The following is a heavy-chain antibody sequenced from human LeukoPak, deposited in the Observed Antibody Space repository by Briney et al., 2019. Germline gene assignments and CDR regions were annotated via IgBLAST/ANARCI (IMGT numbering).Heavy chain of an antibody. J-gene: IGHJ4*02. CDR2: ISSSSSYI. CDR1: GFTFSSYS. CDR3: ARDLPRDGSGAFDY. D-gene: IGHD3-10*01. V-gene: IGHV3-21*01. Sequence: PGGSLRLSCAASGFTFSSYSMNWVRQAPGKGLEWVSSISSSSSYIYYADSVKGRFTISRDNARNSLYLQMNSLRAEDTAVYYCARDLPRDGSGAFDYWGQGTLVTVSS.